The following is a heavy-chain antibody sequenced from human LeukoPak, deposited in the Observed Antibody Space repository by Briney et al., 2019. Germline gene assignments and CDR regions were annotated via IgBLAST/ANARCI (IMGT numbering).Heavy chain of an antibody. CDR1: GYAFTNYG. Sequence: ASVNVSCKASGYAFTNYGFSWVRQAPGQGLEWMGWIISYNGDTNYAQNLQGRVTMTTDTSTSTAYMELRSLRSDDTAVDYCARVADAGRYLYFDLWGRGTLLTVSS. V-gene: IGHV1-18*01. D-gene: IGHD1-26*01. J-gene: IGHJ2*01. CDR3: ARVADAGRYLYFDL. CDR2: IISYNGDT.